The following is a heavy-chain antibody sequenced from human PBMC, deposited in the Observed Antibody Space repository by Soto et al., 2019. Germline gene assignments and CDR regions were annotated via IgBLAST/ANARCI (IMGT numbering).Heavy chain of an antibody. V-gene: IGHV1-18*01. D-gene: IGHD1-26*01. CDR1: GYTFTNYD. Sequence: QVQLVQSGAEVKKPGASVKVSCKASGYTFTNYDISWVRQAPGQGLEWMGWISTYNGNTNYTQKLQGRVTMTTDTSACKAYMELTSLRFDDTAIYYCARGPGDMDAWGQGTTVTVSS. J-gene: IGHJ6*02. CDR3: ARGPGDMDA. CDR2: ISTYNGNT.